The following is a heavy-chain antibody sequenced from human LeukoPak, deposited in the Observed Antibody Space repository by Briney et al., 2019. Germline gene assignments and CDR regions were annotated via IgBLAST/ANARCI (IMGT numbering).Heavy chain of an antibody. CDR1: GFTFDSYT. J-gene: IGHJ5*02. V-gene: IGHV3-30*04. D-gene: IGHD3-22*01. CDR3: ARGGAVIIDPSLGWFDP. Sequence: GGSLRLSCTASGFTFDSYTIHWVRHAPGKGLEWVALISYDGSDKYKADSVKGRFTISRDNSKNTVYLQMNSLRVEDTAVYYCARGGAVIIDPSLGWFDPWGQGTLVTVSS. CDR2: ISYDGSDK.